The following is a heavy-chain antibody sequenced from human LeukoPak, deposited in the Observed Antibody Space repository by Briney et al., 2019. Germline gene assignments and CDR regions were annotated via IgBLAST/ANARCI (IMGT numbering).Heavy chain of an antibody. Sequence: SETLSLTCAVSGVSIASYSCHWIRQPPGKGLEDVAAIDSYGNTYYNPSLRSRLIIAVDPSKNQCSLKVTSVTATDTAVYYCARSSGWWALDYWGQGTLAAVSS. CDR3: ARSSGWWALDY. J-gene: IGHJ4*02. CDR2: IDSYGNT. D-gene: IGHD6-13*01. CDR1: GVSIASYS. V-gene: IGHV4-39*07.